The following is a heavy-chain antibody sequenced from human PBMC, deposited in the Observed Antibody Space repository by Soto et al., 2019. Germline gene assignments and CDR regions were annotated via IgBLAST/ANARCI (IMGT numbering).Heavy chain of an antibody. J-gene: IGHJ6*02. CDR3: AGGGVRGVITRTRDYYGMDV. V-gene: IGHV5-51*03. CDR1: GFSFTTYW. CDR2: IYPGDSKT. Sequence: GKSLKISCKGSGFSFTTYWIAWVRQMPGKGLEWMGIIYPGDSKTTYSPSFQGQVTISADKSISTAYLQWSSLKASDTAMYYCAGGGVRGVITRTRDYYGMDVWGQGTKVTVSS. D-gene: IGHD3-10*01.